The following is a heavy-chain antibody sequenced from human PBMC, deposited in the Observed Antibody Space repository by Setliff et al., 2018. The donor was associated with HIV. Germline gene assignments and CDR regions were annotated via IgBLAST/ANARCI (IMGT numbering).Heavy chain of an antibody. CDR3: ARGSWKDGAHGYFFDY. CDR1: GGSVTSYY. Sequence: PSETLSLPCTVAGGSVTSYYWSWIRQSPEKGLEWIGYIYHTGITKYNPALTSRLSTSIDTSKNQFSLSLTSVTAADTAVYYCARGSWKDGAHGYFFDYWGQGTLVTVSS. V-gene: IGHV4-59*02. J-gene: IGHJ4*02. D-gene: IGHD1-1*01. CDR2: IYHTGIT.